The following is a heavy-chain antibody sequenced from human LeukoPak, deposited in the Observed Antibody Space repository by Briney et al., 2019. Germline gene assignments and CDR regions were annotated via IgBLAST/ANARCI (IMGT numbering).Heavy chain of an antibody. Sequence: SETLSLTCTVSRGSLTSSTYYCGWVRQPPGKGLGWIVRVYEIGSTYYNPSLKSRATISVDPSNNQFFLKLSSVTAAETAVYYCASETGTTMLRHWGQGTLVPVSS. V-gene: IGHV4-39*01. J-gene: IGHJ4*02. D-gene: IGHD1-1*01. CDR3: ASETGTTMLRH. CDR2: VYEIGST. CDR1: RGSLTSSTYY.